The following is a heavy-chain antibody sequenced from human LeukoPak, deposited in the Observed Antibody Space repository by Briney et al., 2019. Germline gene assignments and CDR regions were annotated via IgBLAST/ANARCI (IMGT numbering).Heavy chain of an antibody. CDR3: ARNPQRRYCSSTSCYTRWFDP. Sequence: SKTLSLTCAVYGGSFSGYYWSWIRQPPGKGLEWIGEINHSGSTNYNPSLKSRVTISVDTSKNQFSLKLSSVTAADTAVYYCARNPQRRYCSSTSCYTRWFDPWGQGTLVTVSS. D-gene: IGHD2-2*02. V-gene: IGHV4-34*01. CDR2: INHSGST. CDR1: GGSFSGYY. J-gene: IGHJ5*02.